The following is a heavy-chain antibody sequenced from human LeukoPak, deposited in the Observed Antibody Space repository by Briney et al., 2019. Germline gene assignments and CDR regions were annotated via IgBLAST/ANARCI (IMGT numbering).Heavy chain of an antibody. CDR2: VSVGRGDS. J-gene: IGHJ3*01. CDR3: ARERGIRDAFDF. D-gene: IGHD1-14*01. Sequence: GPVKVSCKASGYTFTSYTIHWVRQAPGQSLEWMGWVSVGRGDSKCSQEFQGRVTLTRDTSATTAYLEVSSLRPEDMAVYYCARERGIRDAFDFWGQGTMVTVSS. CDR1: GYTFTSYT. V-gene: IGHV1-3*03.